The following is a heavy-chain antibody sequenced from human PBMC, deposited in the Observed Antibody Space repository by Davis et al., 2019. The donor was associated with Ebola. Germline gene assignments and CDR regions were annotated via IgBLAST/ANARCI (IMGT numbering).Heavy chain of an antibody. D-gene: IGHD5-18*01. CDR3: TRARGYGQNWFDP. V-gene: IGHV4-34*01. Sequence: SETLSLTCAVYGGSFSGYYWSWIRQPPGKGLEWIGEINHSGSTNYNPSLKSRVTISVDTSKNQFSLQLNSVTPEDTAVYYCTRARGYGQNWFDPWGQGTLVTVSS. CDR2: INHSGST. CDR1: GGSFSGYY. J-gene: IGHJ5*02.